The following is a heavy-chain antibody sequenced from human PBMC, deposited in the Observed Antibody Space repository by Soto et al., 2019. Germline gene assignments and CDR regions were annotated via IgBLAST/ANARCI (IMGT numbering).Heavy chain of an antibody. V-gene: IGHV3-30*18. D-gene: IGHD2-15*01. CDR3: AKGRPRVVVAAYFDY. Sequence: RLSCAASGFTFSSYGMHWVRQAPGKGLEWVAVISYDGSNKYYADSVKGRFTISRDNSKNTLYLQMNSLRAEDTAVYYCAKGRPRVVVAAYFDYWGQGTLVTVSS. J-gene: IGHJ4*02. CDR2: ISYDGSNK. CDR1: GFTFSSYG.